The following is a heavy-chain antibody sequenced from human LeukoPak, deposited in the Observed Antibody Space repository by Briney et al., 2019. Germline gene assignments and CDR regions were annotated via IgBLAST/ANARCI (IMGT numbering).Heavy chain of an antibody. CDR2: INHSGST. V-gene: IGHV4-34*01. J-gene: IGHJ3*02. D-gene: IGHD2-2*01. CDR3: ARVPIVVPAAIEVFDI. Sequence: SETLSLTCAVYGGSFSGYYWSWIRQPPGKGLEWIGEINHSGSTNYNPSLKSRVTISVDTSKNQFSLKLSSVTAADTAVYYCARVPIVVPAAIEVFDIWGQGTMVTVSS. CDR1: GGSFSGYY.